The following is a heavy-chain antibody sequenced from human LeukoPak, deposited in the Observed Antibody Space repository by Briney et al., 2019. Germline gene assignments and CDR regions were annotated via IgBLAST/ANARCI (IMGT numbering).Heavy chain of an antibody. CDR1: GGSISSYY. V-gene: IGHV4-59*12. D-gene: IGHD6-13*01. J-gene: IGHJ3*02. Sequence: SETLSLTCTVSGGSISSYYWSWIRQPPGKGLEWIGYIYYSGSTNYNPSLKSRVTISVDTSKNQFSLKLSSVTAADTAVYYCARDSGSSWLTNDAFDIWGQGTMVTVSS. CDR3: ARDSGSSWLTNDAFDI. CDR2: IYYSGST.